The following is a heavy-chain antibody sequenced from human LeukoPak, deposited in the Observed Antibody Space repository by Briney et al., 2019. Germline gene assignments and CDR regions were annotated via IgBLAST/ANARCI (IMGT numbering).Heavy chain of an antibody. CDR1: GGTFSSYA. CDR2: IIPIFGTA. D-gene: IGHD3-10*01. CDR3: ASLYYGSGSYYNVGDWFDP. V-gene: IGHV1-69*05. J-gene: IGHJ5*02. Sequence: SVKVSCKASGGTFSSYAISWVRQAPGQGLEWMGGIIPIFGTANYAQKFQGRVTITTDESTSTAYMELSSLRSEDTAVYYCASLYYGSGSYYNVGDWFDPWGQGTLVTVSS.